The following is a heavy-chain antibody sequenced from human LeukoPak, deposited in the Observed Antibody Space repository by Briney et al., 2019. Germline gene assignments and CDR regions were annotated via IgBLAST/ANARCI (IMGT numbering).Heavy chain of an antibody. V-gene: IGHV3-23*01. CDR2: IRGSGEST. J-gene: IGHJ4*02. CDR1: GFIFNTYA. D-gene: IGHD3-10*01. Sequence: PGGSLRLSCAASGFIFNTYAMSWVRQAPGKGLEWVSTIRGSGESTHYADSVQGRFTISRDNSLYTVYLQMDSLRGDGTAVYYCAKDRISYTTSPGELSHRGQGTLVIVSS. CDR3: AKDRISYTTSPGELSH.